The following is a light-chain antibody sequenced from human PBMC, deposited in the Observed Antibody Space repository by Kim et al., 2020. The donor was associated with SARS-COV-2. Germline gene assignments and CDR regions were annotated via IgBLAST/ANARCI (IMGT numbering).Light chain of an antibody. CDR1: SSDVGGYNY. J-gene: IGLJ1*01. Sequence: GSPGQSVTLSCTGTSSDVGGYNYVSWYQKHPGKAPKLMIYEVSKRPSGFPDRFSGSKSGNTASLTVSGLQAEDEADYYCSSYAGKVFGTGTKVTVL. CDR2: EVS. V-gene: IGLV2-8*01. CDR3: SSYAGKV.